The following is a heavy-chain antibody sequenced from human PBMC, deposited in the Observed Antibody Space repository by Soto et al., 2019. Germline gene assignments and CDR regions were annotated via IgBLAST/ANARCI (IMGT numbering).Heavy chain of an antibody. D-gene: IGHD3-22*01. J-gene: IGHJ4*02. Sequence: ASGKVSWKGSGLNFRTTAVQWLRQARVQLLEWIGWIVVGSGNTNYAQNFQERVTITRDMSTSTAYMDVSSLRSEDTAVYYCAADPYYYDSSDYYSFDQWGQGTLVTVSS. CDR1: GLNFRTTA. CDR2: IVVGSGNT. V-gene: IGHV1-58*01. CDR3: AADPYYYDSSDYYSFDQ.